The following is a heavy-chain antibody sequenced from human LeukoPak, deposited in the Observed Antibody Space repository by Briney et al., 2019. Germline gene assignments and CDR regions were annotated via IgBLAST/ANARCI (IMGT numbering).Heavy chain of an antibody. D-gene: IGHD1-1*01. V-gene: IGHV1-8*01. J-gene: IGHJ6*03. CDR1: GYTFTSYD. Sequence: ASVKVSCKASGYTFTSYDINWVRQATGQGLEWMGWMNPSSGNTGYAQKFQGRVTMTRNTSISTAYMELSSLRSEDTAVYYCATLAGRKTGTDPTHYYYYMDVWGKGTTVTVAS. CDR3: ATLAGRKTGTDPTHYYYYMDV. CDR2: MNPSSGNT.